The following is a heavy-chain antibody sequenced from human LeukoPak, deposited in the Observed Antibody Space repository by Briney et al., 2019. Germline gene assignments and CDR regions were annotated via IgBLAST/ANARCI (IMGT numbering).Heavy chain of an antibody. CDR1: GGSISSTSYY. D-gene: IGHD3-10*01. J-gene: IGHJ5*02. V-gene: IGHV4-39*01. CDR2: IYYSGRT. CDR3: ARGRYYGSGNYYFTFNWFDP. Sequence: PSETLSLTCTVSGGSISSTSYYWDWIRQPPGKGLEWIGTIYYSGRTYYNPSLNSRVTISVDTSKSQFSLKMSSVTAADTALYYCARGRYYGSGNYYFTFNWFDPWGPGTLVTVSS.